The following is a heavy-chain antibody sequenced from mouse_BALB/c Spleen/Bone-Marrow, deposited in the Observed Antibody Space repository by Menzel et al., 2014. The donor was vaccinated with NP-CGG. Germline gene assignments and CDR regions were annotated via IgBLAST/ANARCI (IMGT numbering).Heavy chain of an antibody. Sequence: EVKLVESGAELVKPGASVKLSCTASGFNIKDTYMHWVKQRPEQGLEWIGRIDPANGNTKYDPKFQGKATITADISSNTAYLQLSSLTSEDTAVYYCARWEYYAMDHWGQGTSVTVSS. J-gene: IGHJ4*01. CDR3: ARWEYYAMDH. D-gene: IGHD4-1*01. CDR2: IDPANGNT. V-gene: IGHV14-3*02. CDR1: GFNIKDTY.